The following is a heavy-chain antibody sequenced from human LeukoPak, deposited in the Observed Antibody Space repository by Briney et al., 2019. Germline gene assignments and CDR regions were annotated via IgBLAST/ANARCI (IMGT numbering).Heavy chain of an antibody. CDR1: GYTFTSYG. CDR2: ISAYNGNT. CDR3: ARDSSGSYYYYYMDV. V-gene: IGHV1-18*01. D-gene: IGHD6-19*01. Sequence: GESLKISCKASGYTFTSYGISWVRQAPGQGLEWMGWISAYNGNTNYAQKLQGRVTMTTDTSTSTAYMELRSLRSDDTAVYYCARDSSGSYYYYYMDVWGKGTTVTISS. J-gene: IGHJ6*03.